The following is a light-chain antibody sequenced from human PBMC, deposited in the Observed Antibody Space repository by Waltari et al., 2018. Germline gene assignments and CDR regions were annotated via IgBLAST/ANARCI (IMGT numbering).Light chain of an antibody. CDR2: EDN. CDR3: QAWDTFIFV. Sequence: SYDLTQPPSVSVSPGQTATITCFGDKLGDKYTSWYQQKPGQAPVLVIYEDNKRPPGIPVRFSGPNPGNTATLTISGTQSMEEADYYCQAWDTFIFVFGLGTKVTVL. J-gene: IGLJ1*01. V-gene: IGLV3-1*01. CDR1: KLGDKY.